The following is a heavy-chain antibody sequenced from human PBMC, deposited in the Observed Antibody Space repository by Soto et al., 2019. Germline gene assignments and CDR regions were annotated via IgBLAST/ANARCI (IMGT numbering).Heavy chain of an antibody. CDR2: ISTTSTYI. CDR1: GFIFSGYS. CDR3: ARDGIVGTTDFFDY. J-gene: IGHJ4*02. V-gene: IGHV3-21*01. Sequence: XGSLRLSFAGSGFIFSGYSMNWVRQAPGKGLEWVSSISTTSTYIYYADSVKGRFTASRDNAKNSLYLQMTGLRPEDTAMYYCARDGIVGTTDFFDYWGQGTLVTVSS. D-gene: IGHD1-26*01.